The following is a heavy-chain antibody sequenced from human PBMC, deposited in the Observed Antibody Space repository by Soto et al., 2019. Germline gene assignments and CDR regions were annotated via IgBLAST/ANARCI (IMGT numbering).Heavy chain of an antibody. CDR3: ARSLFIAATDTEPFDS. J-gene: IGHJ4*02. V-gene: IGHV3-53*01. D-gene: IGHD6-13*01. CDR2: MYSGGTK. Sequence: GGSLRLSCAASGFTVSSNYMSWVRQAPGKGLEWVSIMYSGGTKNYADSVKGRFTISRDNSKNTLYLQMSSLRAEDTAVHYCARSLFIAATDTEPFDSWGQGTLVTVSS. CDR1: GFTVSSNY.